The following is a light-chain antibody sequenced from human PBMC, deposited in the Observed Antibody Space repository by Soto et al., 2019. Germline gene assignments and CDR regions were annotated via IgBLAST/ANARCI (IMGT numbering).Light chain of an antibody. V-gene: IGKV3-11*01. J-gene: IGKJ4*01. CDR2: DAS. CDR3: QQRSNWPPAT. CDR1: QSVSSY. Sequence: EIVLTQSPATLSLSPGERATLSCRASQSVSSYLAWYQQKPGQAPRLLIYDASNMATGIPARCSGSGSGTDFTLNISSLEPEDFAVYYCQQRSNWPPATFGGGTKVEIK.